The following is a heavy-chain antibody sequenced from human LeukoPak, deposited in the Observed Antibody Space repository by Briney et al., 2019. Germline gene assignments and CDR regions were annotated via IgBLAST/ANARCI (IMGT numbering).Heavy chain of an antibody. CDR1: GGSFSGYY. J-gene: IGHJ4*02. Sequence: PSETLSLTCAVYGGSFSGYYWSWIRQPPGKGLEWIGEINHSGSTNYNPSLKSRVTISVDTSKNQFSLKLSSVTAADTAVYYCVGSNAFWGQGTLVTVSS. CDR2: INHSGST. V-gene: IGHV4-34*01. D-gene: IGHD3-16*01. CDR3: VGSNAF.